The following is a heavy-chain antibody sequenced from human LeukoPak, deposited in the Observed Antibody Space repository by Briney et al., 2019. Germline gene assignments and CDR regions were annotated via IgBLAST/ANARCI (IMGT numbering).Heavy chain of an antibody. Sequence: GGSLRLSCAASGFTFSSYAMSWVRQAPGKGLEWVSAISGSGGSTYYADSVKGRFTISRDNSKNTLYLQMNSLRAEDTAVYYCAEPHDYGDYSFDYWGQGTLVTVSS. D-gene: IGHD4-17*01. CDR3: AEPHDYGDYSFDY. CDR2: ISGSGGST. J-gene: IGHJ4*02. V-gene: IGHV3-23*01. CDR1: GFTFSSYA.